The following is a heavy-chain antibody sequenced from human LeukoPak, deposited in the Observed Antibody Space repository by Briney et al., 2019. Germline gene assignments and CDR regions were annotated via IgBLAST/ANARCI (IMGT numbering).Heavy chain of an antibody. J-gene: IGHJ4*02. CDR1: GFTFSSYA. D-gene: IGHD6-13*01. V-gene: IGHV3-64*01. CDR3: ARTGYSSSSIGY. Sequence: GGSLRLSCAASGFTFSSYAMHWVRQAPGKGLEYVSAISSNGGSTYYANSVKGRFTISRDNSKNTLYLQMNSLRAEDTAVYYCARTGYSSSSIGYWGPGTLVTVSS. CDR2: ISSNGGST.